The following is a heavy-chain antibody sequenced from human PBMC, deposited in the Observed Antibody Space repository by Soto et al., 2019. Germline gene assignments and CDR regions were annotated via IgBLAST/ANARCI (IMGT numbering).Heavy chain of an antibody. D-gene: IGHD2-2*01. CDR2: IYYSGST. V-gene: IGHV4-59*01. Sequence: SETLSLTCAFSGCSLSGFYLSLLRPPPGKGLEWIGYIYYSGSTNYNPSLKSRVTISVDTSKNQFSLKLSSVTAADTAVYYCARGQYQPPLYVDYYYYYGMDVWGQGTTVTVSS. CDR1: GCSLSGFY. CDR3: ARGQYQPPLYVDYYYYYGMDV. J-gene: IGHJ6*02.